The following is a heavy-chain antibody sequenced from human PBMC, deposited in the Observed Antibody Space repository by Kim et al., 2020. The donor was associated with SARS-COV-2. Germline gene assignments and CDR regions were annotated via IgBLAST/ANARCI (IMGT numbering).Heavy chain of an antibody. D-gene: IGHD5-12*01. CDR3: VRDGGSYTRLIAY. Sequence: KYADVLRGRFTISRDNSKHTVSLQMDSLRGDDTAVYYCVRDGGSYTRLIAYWGQGTPVIVSS. V-gene: IGHV3-53*01. J-gene: IGHJ4*02.